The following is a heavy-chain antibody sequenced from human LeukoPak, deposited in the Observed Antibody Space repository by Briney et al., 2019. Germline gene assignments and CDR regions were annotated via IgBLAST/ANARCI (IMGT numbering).Heavy chain of an antibody. D-gene: IGHD1-1*01. J-gene: IGHJ4*02. CDR2: IYYSGST. CDR3: ARRTGGASFDY. V-gene: IGHV4-59*05. Sequence: SETLSLTCTVSGGSISSYYWSWIRQPPGKGLEWIGSIYYSGSTYYNPSLKSRVTISVDTSKNQFSLKLRSVTAADTAVYYCARRTGGASFDYWGQGTLVTVSS. CDR1: GGSISSYY.